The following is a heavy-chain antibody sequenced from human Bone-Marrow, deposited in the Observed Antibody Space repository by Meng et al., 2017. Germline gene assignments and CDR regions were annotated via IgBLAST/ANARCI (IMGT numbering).Heavy chain of an antibody. CDR1: GYNFPDYY. J-gene: IGHJ3*02. CDR2: INPKSGDT. Sequence: ASVKVSCKPSGYNFPDYYIHWVRRAPGQGLEWMGRINPKSGDTHYAQKFQARVTMTGDTSISTAYMELSGLRSDDTAMYYCARDVGYYGSGSYYHDAFDIWGQGTMVTVSS. D-gene: IGHD3-10*01. CDR3: ARDVGYYGSGSYYHDAFDI. V-gene: IGHV1-2*06.